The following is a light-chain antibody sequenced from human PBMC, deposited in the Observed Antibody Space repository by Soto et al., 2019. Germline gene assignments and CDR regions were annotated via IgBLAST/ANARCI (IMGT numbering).Light chain of an antibody. Sequence: DIQMTQSTSTLSASVGDRVTITCRASQSISRWVAWYQQKPGKAPKLLIYKASSLETGVPSRFSGSGSGTEFTLTISSLQPDDFASYYCQQYGSSSPWTFGQGTKVEVK. CDR2: KAS. CDR3: QQYGSSSPWT. CDR1: QSISRW. J-gene: IGKJ1*01. V-gene: IGKV1-5*03.